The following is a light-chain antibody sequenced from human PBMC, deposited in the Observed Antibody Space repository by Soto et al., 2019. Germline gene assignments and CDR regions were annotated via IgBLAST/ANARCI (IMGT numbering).Light chain of an antibody. CDR1: QDINIY. J-gene: IGKJ5*01. V-gene: IGKV1-33*01. CDR3: QQYDILSIT. CDR2: DAS. Sequence: DIQMTQSPSSLFASVGDIVTIICQATQDINIYLNFYQQTTGKAPNLLIYDASNFEVGGPSLFNGGGSGTHFTLTISSLQTEDIGTYYCQQYDILSITFGRGTRLEIK.